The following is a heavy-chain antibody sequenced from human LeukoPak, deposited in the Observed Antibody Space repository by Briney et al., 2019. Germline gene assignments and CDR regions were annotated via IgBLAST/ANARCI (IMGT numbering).Heavy chain of an antibody. CDR2: IWYDGSNK. CDR1: GFTFSSYG. Sequence: PGGSLRLSCAASGFTFSSYGMHWVRQAPGKGLEWVAVIWYDGSNKYYADSVKGRFTISRDNSKNTLYLQMNSLRAEDTAVYYCAKENGGATLDYWGQGTLVTVSS. V-gene: IGHV3-33*06. CDR3: AKENGGATLDY. D-gene: IGHD1-26*01. J-gene: IGHJ4*02.